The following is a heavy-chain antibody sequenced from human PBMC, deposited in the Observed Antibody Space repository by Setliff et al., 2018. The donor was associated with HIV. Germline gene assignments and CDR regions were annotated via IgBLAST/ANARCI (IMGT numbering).Heavy chain of an antibody. CDR1: GFTFSAFW. Sequence: GSLRLSCAASGFTFSAFWMSWVRQAPGKGLEWVANLSQDGSGKNYVDSVKGRFTISRDNAKNSLYLQLNSLRAEDTAVYYCVRDGAVAGFDCWGQGTLVTVSS. D-gene: IGHD6-19*01. CDR3: VRDGAVAGFDC. CDR2: LSQDGSGK. V-gene: IGHV3-7*01. J-gene: IGHJ4*02.